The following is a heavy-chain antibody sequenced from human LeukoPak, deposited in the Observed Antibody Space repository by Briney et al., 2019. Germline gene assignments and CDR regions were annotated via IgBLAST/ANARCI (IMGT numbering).Heavy chain of an antibody. D-gene: IGHD5-12*01. CDR3: AAMGGGYYYRY. J-gene: IGHJ4*02. V-gene: IGHV4-31*03. CDR1: NVSVSGGAYY. CDR2: IYYSGRP. Sequence: SETLSLTCIVSNVSVSGGAYYWTWIRQHPGKGLEWIGYIYYSGRPYFGPSLKSRVYMSVVTSKNLSCLRLTSMTAADRAVYFCAAMGGGYYYRYWGQGTLVTVSS.